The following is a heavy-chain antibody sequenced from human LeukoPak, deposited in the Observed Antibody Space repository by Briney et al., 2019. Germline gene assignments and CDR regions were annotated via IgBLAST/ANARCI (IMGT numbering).Heavy chain of an antibody. D-gene: IGHD3-22*01. CDR2: INPNSGGT. V-gene: IGHV1-2*06. CDR1: GYTFTGYY. J-gene: IGHJ4*02. Sequence: GASVKVSCKASGYTFTGYYMHWVRQAPGQGLGWMGRINPNSGGTNYAQKFQGRVTMTRDTSISTAYMELSRLRSDDTAVYYCARVQSEYYYDSSGYYYWGQGTLVTVSS. CDR3: ARVQSEYYYDSSGYYY.